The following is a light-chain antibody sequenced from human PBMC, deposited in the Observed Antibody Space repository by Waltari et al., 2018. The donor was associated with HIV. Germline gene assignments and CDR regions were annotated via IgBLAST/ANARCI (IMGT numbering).Light chain of an antibody. CDR3: SSYTSSGPRYVL. CDR2: NVS. Sequence: SALTQPASVSGSPGQSITIPCSGTSGAVGGYNFVSWYQNHPGKAPKLIIYNVSSRPSGVSIRFSGSRSANTASLTISGLQVEDEADYFCSSYTSSGPRYVLFGGGTRLTVL. V-gene: IGLV2-14*03. J-gene: IGLJ2*01. CDR1: SGAVGGYNF.